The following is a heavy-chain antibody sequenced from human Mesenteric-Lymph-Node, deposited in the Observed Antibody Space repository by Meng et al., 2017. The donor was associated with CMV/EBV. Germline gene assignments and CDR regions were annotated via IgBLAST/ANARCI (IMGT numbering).Heavy chain of an antibody. D-gene: IGHD2-2*01. J-gene: IGHJ6*02. CDR2: IYYSGST. CDR3: ARDSKYQLHARGMDV. Sequence: SETLSLTCTVSSGSVSSGSYYWSWIRQPPGKGLEWIGYIYYSGSTDYNPSLKSRVTISRDTSKNQFFLKVSSVTAADTAVYYCARDSKYQLHARGMDVWGQGTTVTVSS. V-gene: IGHV4-61*01. CDR1: SGSVSSGSYY.